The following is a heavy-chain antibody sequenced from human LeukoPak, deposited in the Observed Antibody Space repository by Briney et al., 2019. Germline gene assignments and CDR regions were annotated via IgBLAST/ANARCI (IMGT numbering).Heavy chain of an antibody. J-gene: IGHJ1*01. D-gene: IGHD1-26*01. CDR3: ARDLGGIAGS. V-gene: IGHV3-74*01. Sequence: GGSLRLSCAASGLTFSRYWMHWVRQVPGMGLEWVSRLNEDGRTTTYADPVQGRFTIYRDNSKNTLYLQMNSLRAEDTALYYCARDLGGIAGSWGQGALVTVSS. CDR2: LNEDGRTT. CDR1: GLTFSRYW.